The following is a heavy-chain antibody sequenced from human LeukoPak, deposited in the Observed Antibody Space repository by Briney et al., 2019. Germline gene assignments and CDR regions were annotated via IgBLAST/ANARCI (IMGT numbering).Heavy chain of an antibody. CDR2: INPNSGGT. CDR3: ARYGGDIVVVPAAVDY. D-gene: IGHD2-2*01. J-gene: IGHJ4*02. CDR1: GYTFTGYY. Sequence: ASVKVSCKASGYTFTGYYMHWVRQAPGQGLEWMGWINPNSGGTNYAQKFQGRVTMTRDTSISTAYMELSRLRSDDTAVYYCARYGGDIVVVPAAVDYWGQGTLVTVSS. V-gene: IGHV1-2*02.